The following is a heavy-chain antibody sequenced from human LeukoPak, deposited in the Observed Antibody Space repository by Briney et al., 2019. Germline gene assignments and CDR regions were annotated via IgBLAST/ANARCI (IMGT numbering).Heavy chain of an antibody. D-gene: IGHD3-22*01. Sequence: GGSLRLSCAASGFTFSSYAMSWVRQAPGKGLEWVSAISGSGGSTYYADSVKGRFTISRDNSKNTLYLQMNSLRAEDTAVYYCAKESALYYYDSGGYYLGLDYWGQGTLVTVSS. CDR1: GFTFSSYA. J-gene: IGHJ4*02. CDR3: AKESALYYYDSGGYYLGLDY. V-gene: IGHV3-23*01. CDR2: ISGSGGST.